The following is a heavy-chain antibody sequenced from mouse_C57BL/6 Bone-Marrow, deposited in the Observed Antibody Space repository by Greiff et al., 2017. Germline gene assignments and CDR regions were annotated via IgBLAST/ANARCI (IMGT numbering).Heavy chain of an antibody. D-gene: IGHD1-1*01. J-gene: IGHJ3*01. V-gene: IGHV1-82*01. CDR3: ARSPSYYYGSSSFAY. CDR1: GYAFSSSW. Sequence: VQRVESGPELVKPGASVKISCKASGYAFSSSWMNWVKQRPGKGLEWIGRIYPGDGDTNYNGKFKGKATLTADKSSSTAYMQLSSLTSEDSAVYFCARSPSYYYGSSSFAYWGQGTLVTVSA. CDR2: IYPGDGDT.